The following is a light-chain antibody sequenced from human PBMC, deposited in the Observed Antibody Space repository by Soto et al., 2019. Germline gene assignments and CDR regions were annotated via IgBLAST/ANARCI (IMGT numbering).Light chain of an antibody. CDR1: ETISTF. V-gene: IGKV1-27*01. CDR3: QKYNSAPLT. Sequence: DIQMTQSPVSLSASVGDRVTITCRASETISTFLNWYQQKPGKAPEVLIYAASTLQAGVPSRFSGSGSGTDFTLTISSLQPEDVAAYYCQKYNSAPLTFGGGTKVDIK. CDR2: AAS. J-gene: IGKJ4*01.